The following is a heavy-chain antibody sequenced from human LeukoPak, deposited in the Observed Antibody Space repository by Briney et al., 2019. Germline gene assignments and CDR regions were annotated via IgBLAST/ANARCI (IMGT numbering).Heavy chain of an antibody. V-gene: IGHV4-34*01. CDR3: ARANGYSSSWYPNY. Sequence: PSETLSLTCAVYGGSFSGYYWSWIRQPPGKGLEWIGEINHSGSTNYNPSLKGRVTISVDTSKNQFSLKLSSVTAADTAVYYCARANGYSSSWYPNYWGQGTLVTVSS. CDR2: INHSGST. D-gene: IGHD6-13*01. J-gene: IGHJ4*02. CDR1: GGSFSGYY.